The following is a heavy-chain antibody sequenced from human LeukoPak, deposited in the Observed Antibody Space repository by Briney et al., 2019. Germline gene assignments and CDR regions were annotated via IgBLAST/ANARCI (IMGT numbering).Heavy chain of an antibody. CDR3: ARSNNGGWGYCDY. D-gene: IGHD3-16*01. CDR2: IWYDGSNK. J-gene: IGHJ4*02. CDR1: GFTFSNAW. V-gene: IGHV3-33*08. Sequence: GGSLRLSCAASGFTFSNAWMSWVRQAPGKGLEWVAVIWYDGSNKYYADSVKGRFTISRDNSKNTLYVQMSSLRAEDTAVYYCARSNNGGWGYCDYWGQGSLVTVSS.